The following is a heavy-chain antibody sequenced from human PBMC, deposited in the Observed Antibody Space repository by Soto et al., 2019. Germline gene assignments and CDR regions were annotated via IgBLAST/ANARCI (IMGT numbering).Heavy chain of an antibody. CDR2: IYPSGIT. V-gene: IGHV4-4*02. D-gene: IGHD5-12*01. J-gene: IGHJ4*02. Sequence: SETLSLTCAVSGGSIRSSNWWTWVRLPPGKGLEWIGEIYPSGITNYSPSLKSRVTMSVDKSKNQFSLKLSSVTAADTAVYYCARGYGQWLRSRGIDYWGQGTLVTVSS. CDR1: GGSIRSSNW. CDR3: ARGYGQWLRSRGIDY.